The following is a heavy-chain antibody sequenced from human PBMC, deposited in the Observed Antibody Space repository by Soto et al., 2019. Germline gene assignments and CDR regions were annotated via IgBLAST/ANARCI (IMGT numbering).Heavy chain of an antibody. Sequence: GASVKVSCKASGYTFTSYDINWVRQATGQGLEWMGWMNPNSGNTGYAQKFQGRVTMTRNTSISTAYMELSSLRSEDTAVYYCARVARLVRRLYYYYMDVWGKGTTVTVSS. D-gene: IGHD3-9*01. CDR2: MNPNSGNT. CDR1: GYTFTSYD. CDR3: ARVARLVRRLYYYYMDV. J-gene: IGHJ6*03. V-gene: IGHV1-8*01.